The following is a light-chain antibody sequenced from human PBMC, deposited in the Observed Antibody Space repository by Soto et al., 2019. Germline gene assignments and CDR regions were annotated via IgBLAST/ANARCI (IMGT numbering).Light chain of an antibody. J-gene: IGLJ2*01. CDR3: SSYAGSNNFGV. CDR1: SSDAGGYNY. CDR2: EVS. V-gene: IGLV2-8*01. Sequence: QSALTQPPSASGSPGQSVTIYCTGTSSDAGGYNYVSWYQQHPGKAPKLMIYEVSKRPSGVPDRFSGSKSGNTASLTVSGLQAEDEADYYCSSYAGSNNFGVFGGGTQLTVL.